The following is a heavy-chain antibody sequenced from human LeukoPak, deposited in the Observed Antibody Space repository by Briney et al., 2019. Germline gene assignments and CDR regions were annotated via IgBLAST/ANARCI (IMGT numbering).Heavy chain of an antibody. J-gene: IGHJ4*02. CDR3: ARTYCYDSSGYGY. D-gene: IGHD3-22*01. Sequence: GGSLRLSCAASGFTFSTYVMSWVRQATGKGLEWVSSVSGNGDTYYADSVKGRFTISRDNAKNSLYLQMNSLRAEDTAVYYCARTYCYDSSGYGYWGQGTLVTVSS. V-gene: IGHV3-21*01. CDR1: GFTFSTYV. CDR2: VSGNGDT.